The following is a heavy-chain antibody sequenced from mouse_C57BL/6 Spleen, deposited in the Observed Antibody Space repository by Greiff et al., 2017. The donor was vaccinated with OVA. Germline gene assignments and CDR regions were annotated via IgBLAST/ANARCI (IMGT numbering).Heavy chain of an antibody. CDR2: IDPETGGT. D-gene: IGHD1-1*01. Sequence: VQLQQSGAELVRPGASVTLSCKASGYTFTDYEMHWVKQTPVHGLEWIGAIDPETGGTAYHQKFKGKAILTADKSSSTAYMELRSLTSEDSAVYYCTRNYGSSLYYYAMDYWGQGTSVTVSS. CDR3: TRNYGSSLYYYAMDY. CDR1: GYTFTDYE. J-gene: IGHJ4*01. V-gene: IGHV1-15*01.